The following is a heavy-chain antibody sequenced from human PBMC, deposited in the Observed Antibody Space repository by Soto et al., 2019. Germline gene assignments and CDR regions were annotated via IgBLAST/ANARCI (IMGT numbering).Heavy chain of an antibody. J-gene: IGHJ2*01. V-gene: IGHV1-69*13. CDR3: ANQGLWFGEVPRYFDL. D-gene: IGHD3-10*01. CDR2: IIPIFGTA. Sequence: ASVKVSCKASGGTFSSYAISWVRQAPGQGLEWMGGIIPIFGTANYAQKFQGRVTITADESTSTAYMELSSLRSEDTAVYYCANQGLWFGEVPRYFDLWGRGTLVTVSS. CDR1: GGTFSSYA.